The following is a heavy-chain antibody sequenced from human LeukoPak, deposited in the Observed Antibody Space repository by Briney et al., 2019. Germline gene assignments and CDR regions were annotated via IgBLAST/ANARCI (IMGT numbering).Heavy chain of an antibody. V-gene: IGHV3-74*01. D-gene: IGHD6-13*01. CDR2: INSDGSST. J-gene: IGHJ4*02. Sequence: GGSLRLSCAASGFTFSSYWMHWVRQAPGKGLVWVSRINSDGSSTSYADSVKGRFTISRDNAKNTLYLQMNSLRAEDTAVYYCARLVGSSWYHEVLLGRDYWGQGTLVTVSS. CDR3: ARLVGSSWYHEVLLGRDY. CDR1: GFTFSSYW.